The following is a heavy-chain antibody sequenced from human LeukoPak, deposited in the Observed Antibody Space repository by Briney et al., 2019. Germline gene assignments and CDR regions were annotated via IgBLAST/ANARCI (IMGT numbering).Heavy chain of an antibody. J-gene: IGHJ4*02. CDR3: ARERDGSGSYFDY. V-gene: IGHV1-2*02. Sequence: ASVKVSCKASGYTFTGYYMHWVRQAPGQGLEWMGWINPNSGGTNYAQKFQGRVTMTRDTSIGTAYMELSRLRSDDTAVYYCARERDGSGSYFDYWGQGTLVTVSS. CDR1: GYTFTGYY. CDR2: INPNSGGT. D-gene: IGHD3-10*01.